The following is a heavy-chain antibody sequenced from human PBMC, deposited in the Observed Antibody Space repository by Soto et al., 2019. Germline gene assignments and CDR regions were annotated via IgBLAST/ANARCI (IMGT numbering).Heavy chain of an antibody. Sequence: SETLSLTCTVSSASISRYYWTWIRQPPGKGLEWIGYISYSGSTNYNPSLKSRITISVDTSKNQLSLKLGSVTAADTAVYFCARLIAVAGTGRDYYYGMDVWGQGTTVTVS. CDR2: ISYSGST. D-gene: IGHD6-19*01. CDR1: SASISRYY. J-gene: IGHJ6*02. CDR3: ARLIAVAGTGRDYYYGMDV. V-gene: IGHV4-59*01.